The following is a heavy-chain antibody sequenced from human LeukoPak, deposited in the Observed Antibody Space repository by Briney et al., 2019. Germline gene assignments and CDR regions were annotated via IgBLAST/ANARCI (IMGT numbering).Heavy chain of an antibody. CDR2: IKSKTDGGTT. Sequence: GGSLRLSCAASGFTFSNAWMSWVRQAPGKGLEWVGRIKSKTDGGTTDYAAPVKGRFTISRDDSKNTLYLQMNSLKTEDTAVYYCTTAPYSSGWYRDYWGQGTLVTVSS. CDR1: GFTFSNAW. V-gene: IGHV3-15*01. D-gene: IGHD6-19*01. J-gene: IGHJ4*02. CDR3: TTAPYSSGWYRDY.